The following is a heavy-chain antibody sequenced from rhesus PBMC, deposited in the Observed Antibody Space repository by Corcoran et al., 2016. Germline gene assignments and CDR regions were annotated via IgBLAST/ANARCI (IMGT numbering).Heavy chain of an antibody. Sequence: EVQLVESGGGLVQPGGSLRLSCAASGFTFSSYDMSWVRQAPGKGLELVSYIRYTGKTIYYADSVKGRFTISRDNAKNSLSLQMSSLRAEDTAVYYCTRGLIAAGAGHYWGQGVLVTVSS. V-gene: IGHV3-136*01. D-gene: IGHD6-13*01. CDR2: IRYTGKTI. J-gene: IGHJ4*01. CDR1: GFTFSSYD. CDR3: TRGLIAAGAGHY.